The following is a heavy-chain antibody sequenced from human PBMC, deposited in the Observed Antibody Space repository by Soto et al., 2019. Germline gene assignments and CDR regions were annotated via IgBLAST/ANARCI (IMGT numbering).Heavy chain of an antibody. D-gene: IGHD5-12*01. V-gene: IGHV1-46*01. J-gene: IGHJ6*02. CDR2: INPSGGST. CDR3: ARASYSGYRYYYYGMDV. CDR1: GYTFTSYY. Sequence: ASVKVSCKASGYTFTSYYMHWVRQAPGQGLEWMGIINPSGGSTSYAQKFQGRVTMTRDTSTSTVYMELSSQRSEDTAVYYCARASYSGYRYYYYGMDVWGQGTTVTVSS.